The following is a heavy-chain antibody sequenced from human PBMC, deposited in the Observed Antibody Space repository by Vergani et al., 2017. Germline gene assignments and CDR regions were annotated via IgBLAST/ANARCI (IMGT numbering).Heavy chain of an antibody. J-gene: IGHJ3*01. CDR2: INNNGGNT. CDR1: GFTFNSYA. V-gene: IGHV3-23*01. Sequence: QLLESGGGLIQPGGSLRLSCAASGFTFNSYAMTWVRQAPGKGLEWVSGINNNGGNTYYADSVKGRFTISRDNSKNTLYLQMTDLRAEDTATYYCAKVGGSTSCPYGGGAFDVWGHGTMVTVSS. CDR3: AKVGGSTSCPYGGGAFDV. D-gene: IGHD2-2*01.